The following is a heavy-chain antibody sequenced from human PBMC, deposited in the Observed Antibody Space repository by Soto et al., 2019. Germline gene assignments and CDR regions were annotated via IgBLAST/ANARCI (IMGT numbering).Heavy chain of an antibody. Sequence: SQTLSLTCAISGDSVSSNSAAWNWIRHSPSRGLEWLGRTYYRSKWYNDYAVSVKSRITINPDTSKNQFSLQLNSVTPEDTAVYYCAREDVTYDILTGYYFGYWGQGTLVTVSS. CDR1: GDSVSSNSAA. CDR2: TYYRSKWYN. CDR3: AREDVTYDILTGYYFGY. J-gene: IGHJ4*02. D-gene: IGHD3-9*01. V-gene: IGHV6-1*01.